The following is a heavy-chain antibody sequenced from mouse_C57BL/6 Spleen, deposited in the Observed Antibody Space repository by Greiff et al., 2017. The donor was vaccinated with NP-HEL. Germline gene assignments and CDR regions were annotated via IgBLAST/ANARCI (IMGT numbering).Heavy chain of an antibody. CDR2: FHPYNDDT. CDR3: ARLASSGYYLDY. Sequence: QVQLKESGAELVKPGASVKMPCKASGYTFTTYPIEWMKQNHGKSLEWIGNFHPYNDDTKYNEKFKGKATLTVGKSSSTVYLELSRLTSDDSAVYYCARLASSGYYLDYWGQGTTLTVSS. V-gene: IGHV1-47*01. D-gene: IGHD3-2*02. CDR1: GYTFTTYP. J-gene: IGHJ2*01.